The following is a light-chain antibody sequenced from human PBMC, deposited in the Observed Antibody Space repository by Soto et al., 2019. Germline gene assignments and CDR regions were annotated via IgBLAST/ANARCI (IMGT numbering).Light chain of an antibody. V-gene: IGKV3-11*01. CDR1: QSVSSY. J-gene: IGKJ4*01. Sequence: EIVLTQSPATLSLSPGERATLSCRASQSVSSYLAWYQQKPGQAPRLLIYYASNRATGIPARFSGSGSGTDFTLTISSLEPEDFAVYYCQQRSNWPPGALTFGGGTKVEIK. CDR3: QQRSNWPPGALT. CDR2: YAS.